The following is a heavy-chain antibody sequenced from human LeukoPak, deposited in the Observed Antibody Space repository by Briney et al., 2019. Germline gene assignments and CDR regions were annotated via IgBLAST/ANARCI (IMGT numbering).Heavy chain of an antibody. CDR2: ISSSSTYT. V-gene: IGHV3-11*06. CDR1: GFTFSDSY. CDR3: ARATISVAYAFDI. D-gene: IGHD6-19*01. Sequence: GGSLRLSCAASGFTFSDSYMSWIRQAPGKGLEWVSYISSSSTYTDYADSVKGRFTISRENAKNSLYLQMNSLRAEDTAVYYCARATISVAYAFDIWGQGTMVTVSS. J-gene: IGHJ3*02.